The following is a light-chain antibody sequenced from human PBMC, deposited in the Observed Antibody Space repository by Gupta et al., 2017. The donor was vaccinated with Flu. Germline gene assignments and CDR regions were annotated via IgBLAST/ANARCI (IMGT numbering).Light chain of an antibody. CDR3: QQYDTSPRT. CDR1: QSLSNNY. V-gene: IGKV3-20*01. Sequence: PGESATPCDRARQSLSNNYVAWYQQKPGQSPRLLIYGASSRATGIADRFGGSGSGTDFTLTISGLEAEDFAVYYCQQYDTSPRTFGGGTKVEIK. CDR2: GAS. J-gene: IGKJ4*01.